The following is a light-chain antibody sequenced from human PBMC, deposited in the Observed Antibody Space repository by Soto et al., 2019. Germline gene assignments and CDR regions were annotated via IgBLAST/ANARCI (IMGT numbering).Light chain of an antibody. CDR3: QQSYSIYT. CDR1: QTIRNY. CDR2: AAS. J-gene: IGKJ2*01. Sequence: DIQMTQSPSSLSASVGDRVTITCRASQTIRNYLNWYQQKPGKSPRLLIYAASSLQSGVPSRFSGRGSGTDFTLTISSLQPEDFATYFCQQSYSIYTFGQGTKVDIK. V-gene: IGKV1-39*01.